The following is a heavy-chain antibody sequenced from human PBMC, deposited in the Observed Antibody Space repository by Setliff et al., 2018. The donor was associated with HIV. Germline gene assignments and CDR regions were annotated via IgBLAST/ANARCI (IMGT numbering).Heavy chain of an antibody. J-gene: IGHJ5*02. V-gene: IGHV1-18*01. CDR1: GYSFINYG. CDR3: SRARLQGIVTAVGPRDNCLDP. D-gene: IGHD1-26*01. CDR2: ISPYTGNT. Sequence: VASVKVSCKASGYSFINYGISWVRQAPGQGPEWMGWISPYTGNTDYAPRLLGRVTMTTDTSTSTAYLELRSLTSDDTAVYYCSRARLQGIVTAVGPRDNCLDPWGQGTRVTVS.